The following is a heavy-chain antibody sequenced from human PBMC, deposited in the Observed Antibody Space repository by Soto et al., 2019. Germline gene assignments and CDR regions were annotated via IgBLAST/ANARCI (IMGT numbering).Heavy chain of an antibody. J-gene: IGHJ4*02. CDR1: GFTFSTYW. D-gene: IGHD2-2*01. V-gene: IGHV3-7*01. CDR3: ATAISSPFSNFDY. CDR2: IKEDASEE. Sequence: EVQLVQSGGDLVQPGGSLRLACVASGFTFSTYWMTWVRQAPGMGLEWVAGIKEDASEELYVDSVKGRFSVSRDNAKKSLYLQRNSLSAEDTAVYYCATAISSPFSNFDYWGQGSLVTVSS.